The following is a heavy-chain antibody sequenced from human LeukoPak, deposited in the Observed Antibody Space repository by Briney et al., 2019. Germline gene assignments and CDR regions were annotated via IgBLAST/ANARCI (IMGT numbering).Heavy chain of an antibody. D-gene: IGHD6-19*01. CDR2: IHYSGST. V-gene: IGHV4-39*01. CDR1: GGSISSSSYY. Sequence: SETLSLTCTVSGGSISSSSYYWGWIRQPPGKGLEWIGSIHYSGSTYYNASLKSRVTISVNTSKNQFSLKLSSVTAADTAVYYCATRYSSGWFGMVRAFDYWGQGTLVTVSS. CDR3: ATRYSSGWFGMVRAFDY. J-gene: IGHJ4*02.